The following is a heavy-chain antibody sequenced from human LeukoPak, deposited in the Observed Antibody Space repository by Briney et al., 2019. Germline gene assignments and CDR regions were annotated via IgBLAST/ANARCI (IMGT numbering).Heavy chain of an antibody. V-gene: IGHV3-64*01. J-gene: IGHJ4*02. CDR2: ISSNGGST. Sequence: GGSLRLSCAASGFTFSSYAMHWVRQAPGKGLEYVSAISSNGGSTYYANSVKGRFTISRDNSKNTLYFQMGSLRAEDMAVYYCARAGQLAGFDYWGQGTLVTVSS. CDR3: ARAGQLAGFDY. CDR1: GFTFSSYA. D-gene: IGHD6-6*01.